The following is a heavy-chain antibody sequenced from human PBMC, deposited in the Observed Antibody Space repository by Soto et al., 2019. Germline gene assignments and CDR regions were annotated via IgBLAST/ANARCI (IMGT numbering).Heavy chain of an antibody. D-gene: IGHD3-3*01. CDR1: GFTFSSYG. V-gene: IGHV3-30*18. J-gene: IGHJ6*03. Sequence: GSLRLSCAASGFTFSSYGMHWVRQAPGKGLEWVAVISYDGSNKYYADSVKGRFTISRDNSKNTLYLQMNSLRAEDTAVYYCAKDLRDFWSGSGYYYMDVWGKGTTVTVSS. CDR2: ISYDGSNK. CDR3: AKDLRDFWSGSGYYYMDV.